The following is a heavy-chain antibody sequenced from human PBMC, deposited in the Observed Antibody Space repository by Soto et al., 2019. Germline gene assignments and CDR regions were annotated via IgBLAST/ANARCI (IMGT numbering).Heavy chain of an antibody. CDR1: GGTLSSYA. Sequence: SVKVSCKASGGTLSSYAISWVRQAPGQGLEWMGGIIPIFGTANYAQKFQGRVTITADKSTSTAYMELSSLRSEDTAVYYCAGSIVVVVAATQDDNWFDPWGQGTLVTVSS. D-gene: IGHD2-15*01. V-gene: IGHV1-69*06. CDR2: IIPIFGTA. CDR3: AGSIVVVVAATQDDNWFDP. J-gene: IGHJ5*02.